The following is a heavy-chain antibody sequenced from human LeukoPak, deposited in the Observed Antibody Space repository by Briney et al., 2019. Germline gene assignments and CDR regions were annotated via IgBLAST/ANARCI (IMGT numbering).Heavy chain of an antibody. J-gene: IGHJ6*03. CDR3: ARDPYGSGSWPSMDV. D-gene: IGHD3-10*01. CDR1: GYTFTSYG. V-gene: IGHV1-18*01. Sequence: GASVRVSCKASGYTFTSYGISWVRQAPGQGLEWMGWISAYNGNTNCAQKLQGRVTMTTDTSTSTAYMELRSLRSDDTAVYYCARDPYGSGSWPSMDVWGKGTTVTVSS. CDR2: ISAYNGNT.